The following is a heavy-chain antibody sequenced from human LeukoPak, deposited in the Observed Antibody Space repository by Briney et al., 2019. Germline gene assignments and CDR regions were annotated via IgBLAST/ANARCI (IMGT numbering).Heavy chain of an antibody. Sequence: SETQSLTCTVSGGFISSSSYYWRWIRQPPAKGLERIGSSYYSASTNYNPSLKSRVTISVDTSKNQFSLKLSSETAADTAVYDCARDCYGFWSGRHAFDIWGQGTMVTVSS. CDR3: ARDCYGFWSGRHAFDI. J-gene: IGHJ3*02. CDR2: SYYSAST. CDR1: GGFISSSSYY. D-gene: IGHD3-3*01. V-gene: IGHV4-39*07.